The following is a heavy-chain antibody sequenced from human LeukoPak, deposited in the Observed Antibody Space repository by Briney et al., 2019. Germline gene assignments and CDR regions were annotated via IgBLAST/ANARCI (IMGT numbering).Heavy chain of an antibody. J-gene: IGHJ3*02. CDR3: ARDRPRGGTVVVTPGAFDI. D-gene: IGHD2-21*02. CDR1: GGSISSGGYY. CDR2: IYYSGST. V-gene: IGHV4-31*03. Sequence: SETLSLTCTVSGGSISSGGYYWSWIRQHPGKGLEWIGYIYYSGSTYYNPSLKSRVTISVDTSKNQFSLKLSSVTAADTAVYYCARDRPRGGTVVVTPGAFDIWGQGTMVTVSS.